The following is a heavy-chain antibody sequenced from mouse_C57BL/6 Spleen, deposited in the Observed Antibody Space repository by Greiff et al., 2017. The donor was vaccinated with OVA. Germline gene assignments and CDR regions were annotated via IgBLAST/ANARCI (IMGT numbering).Heavy chain of an antibody. CDR3: ARDDYSNYGPFDD. J-gene: IGHJ2*01. CDR2: INPSDGGT. V-gene: IGHV1-53*01. CDR1: GYTFTSYW. Sequence: QVQLLQPGTDLVTPGASVKLSCKASGYTFTSYWMHWVKQRPGQGLEWIGNINPSDGGTYYNEKFKSKATLTVDKSSSTAYMQLSRLTAEDSAVYNSARDDYSNYGPFDDWGQGTTLTVSS. D-gene: IGHD2-5*01.